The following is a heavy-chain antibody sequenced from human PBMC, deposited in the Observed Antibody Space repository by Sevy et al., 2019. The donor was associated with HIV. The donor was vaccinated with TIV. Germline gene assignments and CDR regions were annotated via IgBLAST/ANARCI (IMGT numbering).Heavy chain of an antibody. D-gene: IGHD4-17*01. J-gene: IGHJ4*02. CDR3: ARDLPPSATTVSHFDC. V-gene: IGHV3-48*03. Sequence: GGSLRLSCTASGFPFSSYEMNWVRQAPGKGLEWVSYITNSGTTKYYSDSLKGRFTISRDKARNSLYLQMSSLRAEDTAVYYCARDLPPSATTVSHFDCWGQGTLVTVSS. CDR1: GFPFSSYE. CDR2: ITNSGTTK.